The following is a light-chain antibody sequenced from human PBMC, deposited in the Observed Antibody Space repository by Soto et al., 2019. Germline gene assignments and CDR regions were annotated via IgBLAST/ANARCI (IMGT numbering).Light chain of an antibody. Sequence: QSALTQPASVSGSPGQSITISCTGTTSDVGGYNFVSWYQHHPGKAPKLMIYEVSNRPSGVSNRFSGSKSGNTASLAISGLQAEDEADYYCSSFTITSTLYVFGTGTKLTGL. CDR1: TSDVGGYNF. CDR2: EVS. CDR3: SSFTITSTLYV. J-gene: IGLJ1*01. V-gene: IGLV2-14*01.